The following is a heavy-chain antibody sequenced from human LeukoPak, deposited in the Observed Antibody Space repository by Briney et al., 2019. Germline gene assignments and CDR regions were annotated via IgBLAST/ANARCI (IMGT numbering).Heavy chain of an antibody. D-gene: IGHD3-22*01. J-gene: IGHJ4*02. CDR3: ASFIGPDRSGYSLVY. V-gene: IGHV3-21*01. CDR2: ISSSSTYI. Sequence: PGGSLRLSWAASGFTFRNYSMNWVRQAPGKGLEWVSSISSSSTYISYAELVKDRFTISRDNAENSLYLQLNSLRAEDTAVYYCASFIGPDRSGYSLVYWGQGTLVTVSS. CDR1: GFTFRNYS.